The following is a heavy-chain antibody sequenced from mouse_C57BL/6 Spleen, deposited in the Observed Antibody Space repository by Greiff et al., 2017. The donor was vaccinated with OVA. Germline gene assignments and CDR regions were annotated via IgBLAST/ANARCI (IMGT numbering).Heavy chain of an antibody. CDR3: TTGGYYDYPYYVDY. V-gene: IGHV14-4*01. J-gene: IGHJ2*01. CDR2: IDPENGDT. D-gene: IGHD2-4*01. CDR1: GFNIKDDY. Sequence: VQLKESGAELVRPGASVKLSCTASGFNIKDDYMHWVKQRPEQGLEWIGWIDPENGDTEYASKFQGKATITADTSSNTAYLQLSSLTSEDTAVYYCTTGGYYDYPYYVDYWGQGTTLTVSS.